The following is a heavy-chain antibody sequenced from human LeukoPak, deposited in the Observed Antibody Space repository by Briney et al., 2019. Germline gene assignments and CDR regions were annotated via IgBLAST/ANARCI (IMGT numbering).Heavy chain of an antibody. V-gene: IGHV4-31*11. CDR2: IYYSGST. CDR3: ARGPGYYYDSSGYHPFDY. D-gene: IGHD3-22*01. Sequence: SETLSLTCAVSGGSISSSSYYWGWIRQHPGKGLEWIGYIYYSGSTYYNPSLKSRVTISVDTSKNQFSLKLSSVTAADTAVYYCARGPGYYYDSSGYHPFDYWGQGTLVTVSS. CDR1: GGSISSSSYY. J-gene: IGHJ4*02.